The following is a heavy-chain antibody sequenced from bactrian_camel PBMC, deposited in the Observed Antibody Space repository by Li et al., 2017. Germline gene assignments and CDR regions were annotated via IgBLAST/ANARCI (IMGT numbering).Heavy chain of an antibody. J-gene: IGHJ4*01. CDR3: GRGPYSDCGAPEL. CDR2: LDSDGRI. V-gene: IGHV3S10*01. Sequence: VQLVESGGGLVQPGGSLRLSCAASGFTFSAYAMSWVRQAPGKGLEWVGSLDSDGRINYADSVKGRFTISVDKAKRMLYLQMNSLKTEDTGMYYCGRGPYSDCGAPELWGQGTQVTVS. CDR1: GFTFSAYA. D-gene: IGHD4*01.